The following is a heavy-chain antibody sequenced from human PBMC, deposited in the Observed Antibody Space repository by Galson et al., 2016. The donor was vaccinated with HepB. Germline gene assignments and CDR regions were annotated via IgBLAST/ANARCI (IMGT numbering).Heavy chain of an antibody. Sequence: LSLTCTVSGDSVSSNYWSWLRLPPGKGLEWIGYIYYNVRTNYNPSLKSRVTLSVDTSKNQFSLRLSSVTTADTAVYYCAKGAGWYGFWGQGTLVTVSS. V-gene: IGHV4-59*02. CDR2: IYYNVRT. CDR1: GDSVSSNY. CDR3: AKGAGWYGF. J-gene: IGHJ5*01.